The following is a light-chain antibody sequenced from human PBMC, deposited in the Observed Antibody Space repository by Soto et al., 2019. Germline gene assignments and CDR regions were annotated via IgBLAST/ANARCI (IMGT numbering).Light chain of an antibody. V-gene: IGKV1-5*03. CDR2: KAS. CDR3: QQYNRPWT. J-gene: IGKJ1*01. CDR1: QSISSW. Sequence: DIQMTQSPSTLSASVGDRVTITCRASQSISSWLAWYQQKPGKAHKLLIYKASSLESGVPSRFSGSGSGTEFTLTISSLQPDDFATYYCQQYNRPWTFGQGTKVEIK.